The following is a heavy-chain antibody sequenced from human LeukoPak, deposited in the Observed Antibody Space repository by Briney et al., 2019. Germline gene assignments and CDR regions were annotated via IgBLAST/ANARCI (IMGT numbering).Heavy chain of an antibody. CDR2: ISAYNGNT. J-gene: IGHJ4*02. Sequence: GASVKVSCKASGYTFTSYGISWVRQAPGQGLEWMGWISAYNGNTNYARKLQGRVTMTTDTSTSTAYMELRSLRSDDTAAYYCARDSVLLWFGERGDYWGQGTLVTVSS. V-gene: IGHV1-18*01. D-gene: IGHD3-10*01. CDR1: GYTFTSYG. CDR3: ARDSVLLWFGERGDY.